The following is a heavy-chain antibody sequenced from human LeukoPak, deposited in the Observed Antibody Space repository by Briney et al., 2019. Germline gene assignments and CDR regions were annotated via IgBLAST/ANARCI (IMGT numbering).Heavy chain of an antibody. J-gene: IGHJ4*02. Sequence: GASVKVSCKASGYTFTGYYMHWVRQAPGQGLEWMGWINPNSGGTNYAQKFQGRVTMTRDTSISTAYMELSRLRSDDTAMYYCARQSPGYCSSTSCYRGSDYWGQGTLVTVSS. V-gene: IGHV1-2*02. CDR2: INPNSGGT. CDR3: ARQSPGYCSSTSCYRGSDY. D-gene: IGHD2-2*01. CDR1: GYTFTGYY.